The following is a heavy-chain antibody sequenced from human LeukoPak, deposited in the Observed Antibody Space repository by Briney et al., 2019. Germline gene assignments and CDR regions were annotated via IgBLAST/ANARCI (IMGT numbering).Heavy chain of an antibody. D-gene: IGHD6-13*01. V-gene: IGHV3-23*01. CDR2: ISGSGGTT. CDR3: AKYSRPPSIDY. Sequence: GGSLRLSCAASGFTFNTYAMSWVRQAPGKGLEWVSAISGSGGTTYYADSVKGRFTIFRDNSKNTLYLQMNSLRAEDTAVYYCAKYSRPPSIDYWGQGTLVTVPS. CDR1: GFTFNTYA. J-gene: IGHJ4*02.